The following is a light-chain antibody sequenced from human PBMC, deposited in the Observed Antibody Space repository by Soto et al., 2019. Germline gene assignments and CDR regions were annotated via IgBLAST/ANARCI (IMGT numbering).Light chain of an antibody. Sequence: QSVLNQPPSASGTPGQRVTISCSGRSSNIGSNTVNWYQQLPGTAPKLLIYSNNQRPSGVPDRFSGSKSGTSASLAISGLQSEDESDYYCAAWDDTLNGRVFGGGTKLTVL. J-gene: IGLJ2*01. CDR2: SNN. CDR1: SSNIGSNT. V-gene: IGLV1-44*01. CDR3: AAWDDTLNGRV.